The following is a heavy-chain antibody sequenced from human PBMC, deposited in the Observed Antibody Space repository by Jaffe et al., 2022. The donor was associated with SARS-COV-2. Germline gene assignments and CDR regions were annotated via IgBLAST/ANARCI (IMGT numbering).Heavy chain of an antibody. Sequence: QEQLVESGGGSVRPGGSLRLSCSASGFRFSEYYMAWIRQAPGQGLEWLSYISGSSNIIYSADSMRGRLTISRDNANKLLYLELKNLRADDTATYYCARIGYFNSRGFYYADGFALWGQGAVVTVSS. CDR3: ARIGYFNSRGFYYADGFAL. CDR2: ISGSSNII. J-gene: IGHJ3*01. V-gene: IGHV3-11*01. D-gene: IGHD3-22*01. CDR1: GFRFSEYY.